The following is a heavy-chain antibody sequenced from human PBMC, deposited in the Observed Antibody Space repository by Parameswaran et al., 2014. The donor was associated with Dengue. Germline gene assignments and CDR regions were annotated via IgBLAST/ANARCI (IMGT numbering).Heavy chain of an antibody. Sequence: GESLKISCAASGFTFSSYWMSWVRQAPGKGLEWVANIKQDGSEKYYVDSVKGRFTASRDNAKNSLYLQMNSLRAEDTAVYYCARDYYDSPLGYFDYWGQGTLVTVSS. CDR3: ARDYYDSPLGYFDY. D-gene: IGHD3-22*01. CDR1: GFTFSSYW. V-gene: IGHV3-7*01. CDR2: IKQDGSEK. J-gene: IGHJ4*02.